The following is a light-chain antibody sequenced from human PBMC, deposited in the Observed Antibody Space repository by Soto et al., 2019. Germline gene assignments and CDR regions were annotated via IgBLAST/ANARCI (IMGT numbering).Light chain of an antibody. J-gene: IGLJ1*01. V-gene: IGLV2-14*01. CDR2: DVT. CDR1: SSDVGGYNY. Sequence: QSALTQPASVSGSPGQSITISCTGTSSDVGGYNYVSWYQQHPGKAPQLMIYDVTTRPSGLSNRFSGSKSGNTASLTISGLHAEDEADYYCCSYTSSTTSVFGTGTKVTVL. CDR3: CSYTSSTTSV.